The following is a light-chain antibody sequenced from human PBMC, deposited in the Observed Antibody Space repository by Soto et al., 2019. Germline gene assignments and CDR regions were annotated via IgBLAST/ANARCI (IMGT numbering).Light chain of an antibody. V-gene: IGKV1-9*01. CDR3: QQLTNFRFT. Sequence: IQLTQSPSSLSASVGDRVTITCRASQGINKFLAWYQQRPGKAPQLLVYGASTLLSGVPSRFSGSGSGTDFTLIISSLQPEDFATYYCQQLTNFRFTFGQGTKLDI. J-gene: IGKJ2*01. CDR2: GAS. CDR1: QGINKF.